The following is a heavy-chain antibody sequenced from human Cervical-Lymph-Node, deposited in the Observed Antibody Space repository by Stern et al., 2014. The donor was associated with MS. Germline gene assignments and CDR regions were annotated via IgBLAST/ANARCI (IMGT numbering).Heavy chain of an antibody. CDR2: INPSGGST. CDR1: GYTFTSYY. Sequence: QVQLVQSGAEVKKPGASVKVSCKASGYTFTSYYIHWVRQAPGQGLEWMGIINPSGGSTSYAQKFQGKITMTRDTSTSTVYMEVSSLRSEDTAVYYCARVQWDCSSPSCENYFYYGMDVWGQGTTVTVSS. J-gene: IGHJ6*02. CDR3: ARVQWDCSSPSCENYFYYGMDV. V-gene: IGHV1-46*03. D-gene: IGHD2-2*01.